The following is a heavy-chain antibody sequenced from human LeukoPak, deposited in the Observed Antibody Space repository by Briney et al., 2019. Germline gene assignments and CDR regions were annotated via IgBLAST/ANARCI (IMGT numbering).Heavy chain of an antibody. CDR2: ISYDGSNK. CDR1: GFTFSSYA. V-gene: IGHV3-30-3*01. Sequence: PGGSLRLSCAASGFTFSSYAMHWVRQAPGKGLEWVAVISYDGSNKYYADSVKGRFTISRDNSKNTLYLQMNSLRAEDTAAYYCARDILPYWGQGTLVTVSS. J-gene: IGHJ4*02. D-gene: IGHD2-15*01. CDR3: ARDILPY.